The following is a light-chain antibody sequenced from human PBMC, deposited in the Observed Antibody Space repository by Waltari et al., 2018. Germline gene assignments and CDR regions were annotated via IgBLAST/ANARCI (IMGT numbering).Light chain of an antibody. CDR3: QQYSTFPPT. Sequence: DIQMTQSPSSLSPSVGHRVILTCRASQAISTFLAWFQLKPGKAPKSLIYAASTLQTGVSSNFSGSGSGTDFTLTISSLQPGDCATYYCQQYSTFPPTFGGGTRVEI. V-gene: IGKV1-16*02. CDR1: QAISTF. J-gene: IGKJ4*01. CDR2: AAS.